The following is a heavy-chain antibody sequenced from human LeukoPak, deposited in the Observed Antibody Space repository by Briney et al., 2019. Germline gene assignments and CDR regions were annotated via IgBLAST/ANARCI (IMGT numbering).Heavy chain of an antibody. CDR2: INEVGSKT. Sequence: PGGSLRVSCAVSGFSFSGCSLSWVSQAPGKGLDWVATINEVGSKTYYDDSVKGRFTISRDNAKNSLYLEMSSLRAEDTAVYYCARLLGTVTTFDYWGQGTLVTVCS. CDR1: GFSFSGCS. V-gene: IGHV3-7*01. CDR3: ARLLGTVTTFDY. D-gene: IGHD1-26*01. J-gene: IGHJ4*02.